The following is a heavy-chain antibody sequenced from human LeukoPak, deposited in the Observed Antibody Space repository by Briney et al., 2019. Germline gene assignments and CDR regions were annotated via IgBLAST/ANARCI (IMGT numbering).Heavy chain of an antibody. Sequence: GGPLRLSCAASGFTVSSNYMSWVRQAPGKGLEWVSVIYSGGSTYYADSVKGRFPIARDNSKNTLYLQMNSLRAEDTAVYYCARAGQWLGQYYFDYWGQGTLVTVSS. V-gene: IGHV3-53*01. D-gene: IGHD6-19*01. CDR2: IYSGGST. CDR1: GFTVSSNY. J-gene: IGHJ4*02. CDR3: ARAGQWLGQYYFDY.